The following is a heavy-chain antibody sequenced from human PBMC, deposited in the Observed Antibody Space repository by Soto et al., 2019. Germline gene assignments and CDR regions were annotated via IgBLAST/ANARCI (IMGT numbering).Heavy chain of an antibody. D-gene: IGHD2-21*01. CDR2: IYHSGST. Sequence: PSETLSLTCAGSGGSISSDGYSWSWIRQPPGKGLEWIGYIYHSGSTYYNPSLKSRVTISVDRSKNQFSLKLSSVTAADTAVYYCARIPSPWGQGTLVTVSS. CDR1: GGSISSDGYS. V-gene: IGHV4-30-2*01. J-gene: IGHJ5*02. CDR3: ARIPSP.